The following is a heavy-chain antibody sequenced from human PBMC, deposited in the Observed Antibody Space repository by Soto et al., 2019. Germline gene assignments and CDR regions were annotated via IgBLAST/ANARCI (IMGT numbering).Heavy chain of an antibody. J-gene: IGHJ6*02. V-gene: IGHV1-18*04. CDR3: ARDKPQQIVGYNYYYGMDV. CDR1: GYTFTSFG. D-gene: IGHD6-6*01. CDR2: ISGYNGDT. Sequence: QLHLVQSGAEVKKPGASVKVSCTASGYTFTSFGVSWVRQVPGQGLEWMGWISGYNGDTDYAQKFQGRVTMTTDRYTSTAYMEVRSLRSVDRAVYYCARDKPQQIVGYNYYYGMDVWGQGTTVTVSS.